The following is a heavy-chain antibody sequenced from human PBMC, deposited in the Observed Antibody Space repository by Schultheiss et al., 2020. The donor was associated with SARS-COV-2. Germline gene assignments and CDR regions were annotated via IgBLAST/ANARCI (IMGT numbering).Heavy chain of an antibody. V-gene: IGHV3-21*01. J-gene: IGHJ6*02. CDR2: ISSSSSYI. CDR1: GFTVSSNY. CDR3: ARSYGMDV. Sequence: GESLKISCAASGFTVSSNYMSWVRQAPGKGLEWVSSISSSSSYIYYADSVKGRFTISRDNAKNSLYLQMNSLRAEDTAVYYCARSYGMDVWGQGTTVTVSS.